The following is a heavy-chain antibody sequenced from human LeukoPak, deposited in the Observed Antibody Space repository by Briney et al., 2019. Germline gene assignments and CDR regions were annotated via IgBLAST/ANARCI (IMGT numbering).Heavy chain of an antibody. V-gene: IGHV3-20*01. J-gene: IGHJ4*02. CDR2: INWNGGST. D-gene: IGHD2-2*01. Sequence: GGSLRLSCAASGFTFHDYGMSWVRQVPGKGLEWVSGINWNGGSTGYADSVKGRFTISRDNAENSLDLQMNSLRAEDTAFYHCAKARRVVVVPAASAGVDYWGQGTLVTVSS. CDR3: AKARRVVVVPAASAGVDY. CDR1: GFTFHDYG.